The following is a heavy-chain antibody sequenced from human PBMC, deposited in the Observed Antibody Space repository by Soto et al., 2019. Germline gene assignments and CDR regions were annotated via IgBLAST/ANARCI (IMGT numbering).Heavy chain of an antibody. J-gene: IGHJ6*02. CDR3: ARDSTPRSPDYYYGMDV. Sequence: GASVKVSCKASGYTFTSYAMHWVRQAPGQRLEWMGWINAGNGNTKYSQKFQGRVTITRDTSASTAYMELSSLRSEDTAVYYCARDSTPRSPDYYYGMDVWAQGTPVTVSS. CDR2: INAGNGNT. D-gene: IGHD6-13*01. CDR1: GYTFTSYA. V-gene: IGHV1-3*01.